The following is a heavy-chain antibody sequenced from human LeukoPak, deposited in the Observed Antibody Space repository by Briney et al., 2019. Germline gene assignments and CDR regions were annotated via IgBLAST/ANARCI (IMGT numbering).Heavy chain of an antibody. Sequence: SETLSLTCAVYGGSFSGYYWSWIRQPPGKGLEWIGEINHSGSTNYNPSLKSRVTISVDTSKNQFSLKLSPVTAADTAVYYCARVGYSSSWTPDYWGQGTLVTVSS. CDR2: INHSGST. CDR3: ARVGYSSSWTPDY. CDR1: GGSFSGYY. V-gene: IGHV4-34*01. D-gene: IGHD6-13*01. J-gene: IGHJ4*02.